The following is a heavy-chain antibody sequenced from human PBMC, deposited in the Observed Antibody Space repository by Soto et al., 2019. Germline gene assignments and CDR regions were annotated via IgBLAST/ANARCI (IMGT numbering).Heavy chain of an antibody. CDR2: TYYSGST. D-gene: IGHD3-16*01. Sequence: QVQLQESGPGLVKPPQTLSLICTVSGGSISSGGYYWSWIRQHPGKGLEWIGYTYYSGSTYYTPSLKSRVTISVETSKNQFSLKLTSVTAADTAVYYCARDWGRDGRFDYWGQGTLVTVSS. CDR1: GGSISSGGYY. V-gene: IGHV4-31*03. J-gene: IGHJ4*02. CDR3: ARDWGRDGRFDY.